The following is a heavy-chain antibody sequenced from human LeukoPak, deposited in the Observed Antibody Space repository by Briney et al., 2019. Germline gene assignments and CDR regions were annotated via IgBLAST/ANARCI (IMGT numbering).Heavy chain of an antibody. D-gene: IGHD3-9*01. CDR3: AREREDYDILTGYYKVFDY. V-gene: IGHV3-21*01. Sequence: GGSVSLSHVASVFTFSSYSMIWVGQPPGKGREGVSCISSRSSNKHHADSVKGRFTISRDNAKNSLYLQMNSLRAEDTAVYYCAREREDYDILTGYYKVFDYWGQGTLVTVSS. CDR2: ISSRSSNK. CDR1: VFTFSSYS. J-gene: IGHJ4*02.